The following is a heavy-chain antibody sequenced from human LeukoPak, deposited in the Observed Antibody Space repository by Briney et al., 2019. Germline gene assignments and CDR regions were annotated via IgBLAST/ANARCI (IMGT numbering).Heavy chain of an antibody. CDR2: INTDGSST. D-gene: IGHD3-22*01. CDR1: GFTFNSYW. CDR3: VVWGEDSSGHRFDH. Sequence: GGSLRLSCAASGFTFNSYWMHWVRQAPGKGLLWVSRINTDGSSTHYADSVKGRLTISRDNAKNMLYLQMNGLRAEDTAVYYCVVWGEDSSGHRFDHWGQGTLVAVSS. V-gene: IGHV3-74*01. J-gene: IGHJ4*02.